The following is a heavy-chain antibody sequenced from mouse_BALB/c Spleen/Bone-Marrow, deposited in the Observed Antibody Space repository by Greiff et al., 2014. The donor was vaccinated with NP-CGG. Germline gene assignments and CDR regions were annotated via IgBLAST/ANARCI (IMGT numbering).Heavy chain of an antibody. V-gene: IGHV5-17*02. CDR1: GFTFSSFG. Sequence: DVKLVESGGGLVQPGGSRKLSCAASGFTFSSFGMHWVRQAPEKGLEWVAYISSGSSTIYYGDTVMGRFTISRDNPKNTLFLQVTSLRSEDTSTYYCVRSGSSSGYFDYWGQGTTLTVSS. D-gene: IGHD1-1*01. CDR3: VRSGSSSGYFDY. CDR2: ISSGSSTI. J-gene: IGHJ2*01.